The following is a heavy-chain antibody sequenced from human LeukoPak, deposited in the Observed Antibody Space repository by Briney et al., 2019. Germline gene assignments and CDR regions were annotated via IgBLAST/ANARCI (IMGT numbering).Heavy chain of an antibody. CDR1: GFTFSHYS. CDR3: ARDPGRGPDY. CDR2: INSNGDDT. Sequence: GGFLRLSCAASGFTFSHYSMHWVRQAPGKGLEYVSAINSNGDDTYYVNSVKGRFTISRDNSKNTLYLQMGSLRAEDMAVYYCARDPGRGPDYWGQGTLVTVS. D-gene: IGHD2-15*01. J-gene: IGHJ4*02. V-gene: IGHV3-64*01.